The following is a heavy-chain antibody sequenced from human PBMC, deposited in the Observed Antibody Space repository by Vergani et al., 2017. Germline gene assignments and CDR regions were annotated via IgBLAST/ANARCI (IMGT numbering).Heavy chain of an antibody. CDR2: INHSGST. Sequence: QVQLQQWGAGLLKPSETLPLTCAVYGGSFSGYYWSWIRQPPGKGLEWIGEINHSGSTNYNPSLKSRVTISVDTSKNQFSLKLSSVTAADTAVYYCARGTXLLIAAAGRAWFDPWGQGTLVTVSS. V-gene: IGHV4-34*01. CDR3: ARGTXLLIAAAGRAWFDP. J-gene: IGHJ5*02. D-gene: IGHD6-13*01. CDR1: GGSFSGYY.